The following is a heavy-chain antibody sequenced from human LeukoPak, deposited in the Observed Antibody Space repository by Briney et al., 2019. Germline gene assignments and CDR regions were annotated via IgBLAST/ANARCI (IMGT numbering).Heavy chain of an antibody. Sequence: ASVKVSCKASGYTFTGYYMHWVRQAPGQGLEWMGWINPNSGGTNYAQKFQGRVTVTRDTSISTAYMELSRLRSDDTAVYYCAKSSRPSSTSEYYYYGMDVWGQGTTVTVSS. CDR1: GYTFTGYY. D-gene: IGHD2-2*01. J-gene: IGHJ6*02. CDR2: INPNSGGT. CDR3: AKSSRPSSTSEYYYYGMDV. V-gene: IGHV1-2*02.